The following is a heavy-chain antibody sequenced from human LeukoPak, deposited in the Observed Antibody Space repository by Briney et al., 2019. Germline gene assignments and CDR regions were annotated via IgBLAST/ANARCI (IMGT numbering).Heavy chain of an antibody. CDR2: IYSGDNT. J-gene: IGHJ4*02. CDR1: GFTVSSSY. V-gene: IGHV3-53*01. CDR3: ATYSSSSDYFDY. D-gene: IGHD6-6*01. Sequence: GGSLRLSCAASGFTVSSSYMSWVRQAPGKGLEWVSIIYSGDNTYYADSMKGRFTISRDNSKNTLYLQMNSLRAGDTAVYYCATYSSSSDYFDYWGQGTLVIVSS.